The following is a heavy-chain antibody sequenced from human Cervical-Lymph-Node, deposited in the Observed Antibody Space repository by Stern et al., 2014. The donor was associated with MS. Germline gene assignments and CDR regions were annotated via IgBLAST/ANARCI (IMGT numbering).Heavy chain of an antibody. D-gene: IGHD4-17*01. J-gene: IGHJ1*01. V-gene: IGHV1-46*03. CDR2: VNPTDGRT. CDR1: GDSFASYP. CDR3: ANPLPYAN. Sequence: QVQLVQSGAEVKKPGASVKVSCKASGDSFASYPIHWLRQAPGQGPVWMGIVNPTDGRTTYAQTFKVRVTMTRDTSTRTVYMELSSLRPEDTAMNFCANPLPYANWGQGTRVTVSS.